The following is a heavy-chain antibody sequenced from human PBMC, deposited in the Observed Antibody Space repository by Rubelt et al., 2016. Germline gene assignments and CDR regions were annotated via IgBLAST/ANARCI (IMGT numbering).Heavy chain of an antibody. CDR3: ARSMKAEYSTTWYYWFDP. V-gene: IGHV1-3*01. Sequence: AEVEKPGASVKLSCKASGYTFTDYAMHWVRQAPGQRLEYMGWINGGNGNTKYSQKFQDRVTITRDTSASTAYLELGSLRSDDTAVYYCARSMKAEYSTTWYYWFDPWGQGTLVTVSS. D-gene: IGHD6-13*01. CDR1: GYTFTDYA. CDR2: INGGNGNT. J-gene: IGHJ5*02.